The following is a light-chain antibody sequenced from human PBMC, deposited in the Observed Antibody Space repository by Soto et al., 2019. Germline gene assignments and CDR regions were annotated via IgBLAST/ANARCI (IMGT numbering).Light chain of an antibody. Sequence: ETVMRQSPATLSVSPRERATLSCRASQSISSGLAWYQQKPGQAPRLLIYGASTRATGIPARFSGSGSGTEFTLTISSLQYEDFAVYYCQQYNNWPPYTFGQGTKLEIK. J-gene: IGKJ2*01. CDR3: QQYNNWPPYT. CDR1: QSISSG. CDR2: GAS. V-gene: IGKV3-15*01.